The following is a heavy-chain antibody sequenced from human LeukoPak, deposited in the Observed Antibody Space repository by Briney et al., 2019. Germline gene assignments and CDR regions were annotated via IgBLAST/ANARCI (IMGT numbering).Heavy chain of an antibody. D-gene: IGHD4-17*01. Sequence: PGGSLRLSCAASGFTFSSYAMSWVRQAPGKGLEWVSAISGSGGSTYYADSVKGRFTISRDNSKNTLYLQMNSLRAEDTAVYYCARDPATAYTHGDYIPMGYYYYYMDVWGKGTTVTVSS. CDR1: GFTFSSYA. V-gene: IGHV3-23*01. CDR2: ISGSGGST. CDR3: ARDPATAYTHGDYIPMGYYYYYMDV. J-gene: IGHJ6*03.